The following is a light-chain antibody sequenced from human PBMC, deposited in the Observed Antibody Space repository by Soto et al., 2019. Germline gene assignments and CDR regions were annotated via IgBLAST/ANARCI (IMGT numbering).Light chain of an antibody. CDR2: DAS. J-gene: IGKJ1*01. CDR1: QTIRYS. V-gene: IGKV1-39*01. CDR3: LQTAGSLTWT. Sequence: DIQMTQSPSSLSTSVGDTVTITCRASQTIRYSLNWYQQKPGKPPKVLIYDASTLQSGVPPRFSGSGSGTDFALTITKLQPEDFATYDCLQTAGSLTWTFGQGTRV.